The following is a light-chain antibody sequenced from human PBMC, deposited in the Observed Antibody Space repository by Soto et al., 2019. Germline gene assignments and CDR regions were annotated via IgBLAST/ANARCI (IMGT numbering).Light chain of an antibody. J-gene: IGKJ2*01. CDR3: QHYNNCPPYT. Sequence: EIVMTQSPATLSVSPGERATLSCRASQNVGSNLAWYQQRPGQAPRLLIYGASTRATGIPARFTGSGSGTDFTLTISSLQSEDFAVYYCQHYNNCPPYTFGQGTKLEIK. CDR2: GAS. CDR1: QNVGSN. V-gene: IGKV3-15*01.